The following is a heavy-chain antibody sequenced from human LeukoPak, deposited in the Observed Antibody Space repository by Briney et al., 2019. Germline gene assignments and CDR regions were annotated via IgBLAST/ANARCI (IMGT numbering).Heavy chain of an antibody. J-gene: IGHJ4*02. V-gene: IGHV3-21*04. CDR2: ISSSSSYI. CDR1: GFTFSSYS. Sequence: GGSLRLSCAASGFTFSSYSMNWVRQAPGKGLEWVSSISSSSSYIYYADSVKGRFTISRGNSKNTLYLQMNSLRAEDTAVYYRAKGFGDITMIVVVITEGIDYWGQGTLVTVSS. D-gene: IGHD3-22*01. CDR3: AKGFGDITMIVVVITEGIDY.